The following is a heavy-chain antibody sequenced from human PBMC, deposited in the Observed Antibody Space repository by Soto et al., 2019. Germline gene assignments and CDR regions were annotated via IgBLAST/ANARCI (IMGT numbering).Heavy chain of an antibody. CDR1: GFTFSNHS. CDR3: ASINSSGWPNL. Sequence: GGSLRLSWAASGFTFSNHSMSWVRQAPGKGLEWVSSISSSSSYIYYADSVKGRFTISRDNAKNSLYLQMNSLRAEDTAVYYCASINSSGWPNLWGQGTLVTVSS. CDR2: ISSSSSYI. V-gene: IGHV3-21*01. D-gene: IGHD6-19*01. J-gene: IGHJ5*02.